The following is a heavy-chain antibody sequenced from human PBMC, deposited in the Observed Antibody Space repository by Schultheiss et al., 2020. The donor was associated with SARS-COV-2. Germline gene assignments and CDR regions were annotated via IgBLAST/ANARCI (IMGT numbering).Heavy chain of an antibody. CDR3: ARSSDSSGYYYDY. J-gene: IGHJ4*02. Sequence: SQTLSLTCTVSGGSISSSSYYWGWIRQPPGKGLEWIGYIYYSGSTNYNPSLKSRVTISVDKSKNQFSLKVNSVTAADTAVYYCARSSDSSGYYYDYWGQGTLVTVSS. CDR1: GGSISSSSYY. CDR2: IYYSGST. V-gene: IGHV4-61*05. D-gene: IGHD3-22*01.